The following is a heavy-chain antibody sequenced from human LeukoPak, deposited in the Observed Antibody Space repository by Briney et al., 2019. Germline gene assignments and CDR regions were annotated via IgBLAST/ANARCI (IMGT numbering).Heavy chain of an antibody. V-gene: IGHV1-8*01. D-gene: IGHD2-15*01. CDR3: ARGSRGRCSGGRCYYYFDY. CDR2: MSPNGGET. Sequence: ASAKVSCKASGYTFTSYEINWVRQATGQGLEWMGWMSPNGGETGYAQTFQGRVTMTRNTSISTAYMELSSLRSEDTAVYYCARGSRGRCSGGRCYYYFDYWGQGTLVTVSS. CDR1: GYTFTSYE. J-gene: IGHJ4*02.